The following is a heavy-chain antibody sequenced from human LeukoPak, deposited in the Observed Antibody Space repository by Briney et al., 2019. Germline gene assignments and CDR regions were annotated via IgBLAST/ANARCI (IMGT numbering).Heavy chain of an antibody. CDR3: ARGELRLYYYYGMDV. V-gene: IGHV4-39*07. Sequence: PSETLSLTCTVSGGSISSSSYYWGWIRQPPGKGLEWIGSIFYSGSTYYNPSLRSRVTISVDRSKNQFSLKLRSVTAADTAVYYCARGELRLYYYYGMDVWGQGTTVTVSS. CDR2: IFYSGST. D-gene: IGHD3-16*01. J-gene: IGHJ6*02. CDR1: GGSISSSSYY.